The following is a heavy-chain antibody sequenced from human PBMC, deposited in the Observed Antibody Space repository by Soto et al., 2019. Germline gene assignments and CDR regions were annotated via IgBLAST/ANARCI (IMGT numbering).Heavy chain of an antibody. CDR1: GGSISGHY. D-gene: IGHD6-19*01. CDR3: ARVGSSGWSPDY. CDR2: IFYSGSTTY. J-gene: IGHJ4*02. Sequence: SETLSLTCTVSGGSISGHYWIWIRQPPGEGMEWIGYIFYSGSTTYNNNPSLKSRVSISVDTSKNQFYLRLSSVTPADTALYYCARVGSSGWSPDYWGQGTLVTVSS. V-gene: IGHV4-59*11.